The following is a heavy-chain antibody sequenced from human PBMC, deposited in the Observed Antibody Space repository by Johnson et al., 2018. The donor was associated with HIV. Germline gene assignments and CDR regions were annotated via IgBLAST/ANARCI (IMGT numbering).Heavy chain of an antibody. CDR2: ISFDGHLK. J-gene: IGHJ3*02. V-gene: IGHV3-33*08. CDR3: ARDLWSRPGADALEM. D-gene: IGHD1-1*01. Sequence: QVQLVESGGGVVQPGKSLTLSCVGSGLSFSNFGIHWVRQAPGKGPEWVAVISFDGHLKKYVESVKGRFTISRDDSENTLYLQMNTLTVEDTAVYYCARDLWSRPGADALEMWGQGTMVTVSS. CDR1: GLSFSNFG.